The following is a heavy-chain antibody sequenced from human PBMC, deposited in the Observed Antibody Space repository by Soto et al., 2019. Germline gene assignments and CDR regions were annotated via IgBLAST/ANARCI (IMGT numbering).Heavy chain of an antibody. D-gene: IGHD5-18*01. CDR1: GGSVSSGSYY. CDR3: ARMTMGYSYGHRAFDI. J-gene: IGHJ3*02. CDR2: IYYSGST. Sequence: QVQLQESGPGLVKPSETLSLTCTVSGGSVSSGSYYWSWIRQPPGKGLEWIGYIYYSGSTNYNPSLKSRVTISVDTSKNQFSLKLNSVTAADTAVYYCARMTMGYSYGHRAFDIWGQGTMVTVSS. V-gene: IGHV4-61*01.